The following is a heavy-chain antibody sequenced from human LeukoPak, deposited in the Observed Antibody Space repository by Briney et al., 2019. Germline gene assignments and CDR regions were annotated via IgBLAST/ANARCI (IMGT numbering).Heavy chain of an antibody. J-gene: IGHJ4*02. CDR2: ISSSSSYI. Sequence: GGSLRLSCAASGFTFSSYGMSWVRQAPGKGLEWVSSISSSSSYIYYADSVKGRFTISRDNAKNSLYLQMNSLRAEDTAVYYCARDSGSGYSFEFVYWGQGTLVTVSS. V-gene: IGHV3-21*01. D-gene: IGHD3-22*01. CDR3: ARDSGSGYSFEFVY. CDR1: GFTFSSYG.